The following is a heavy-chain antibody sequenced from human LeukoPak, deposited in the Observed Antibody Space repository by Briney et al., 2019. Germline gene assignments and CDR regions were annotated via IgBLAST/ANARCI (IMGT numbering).Heavy chain of an antibody. CDR1: GGSIKRPTSY. CDR3: ARNTSSSPWFDP. V-gene: IGHV4-61*01. D-gene: IGHD6-6*01. CDR2: VYYIGTT. J-gene: IGHJ5*02. Sequence: PSETLSLTCTVSGGSIKRPTSYWSWIRQAPGKGLEWIGNVYYIGTTTYNSSLQSRVTISVDTSKNQFSLEMASVTPEDTALYYCARNTSSSPWFDPWGQGTLVIVSS.